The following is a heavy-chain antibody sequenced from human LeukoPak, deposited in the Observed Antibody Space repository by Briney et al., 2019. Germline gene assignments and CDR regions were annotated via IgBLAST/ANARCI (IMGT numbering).Heavy chain of an antibody. J-gene: IGHJ2*01. Sequence: SETLSLTCTVSGGSISSSSYYWGWIRQPPGKGLEWIGSIYYSGSTYDNPSLKSRVTISVDTSKNQFSLKLSSVTAADTAVYYCAREGDYGDWYFDLWGRGTLVTVSS. CDR3: AREGDYGDWYFDL. CDR2: IYYSGST. D-gene: IGHD4-17*01. V-gene: IGHV4-39*07. CDR1: GGSISSSSYY.